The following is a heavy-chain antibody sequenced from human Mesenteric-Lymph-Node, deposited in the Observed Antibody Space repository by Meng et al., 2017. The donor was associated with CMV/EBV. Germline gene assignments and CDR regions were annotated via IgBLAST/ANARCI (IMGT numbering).Heavy chain of an antibody. J-gene: IGHJ4*02. V-gene: IGHV4-39*01. CDR3: ARRGNYDSDYSEY. D-gene: IGHD3-22*01. CDR1: GDSISNSTYY. Sequence: QLRLPESGPGLVKPSATLSLSFIVSGDSISNSTYYWTWIRQPPGKGLEWIGSVHHSGTTYYNPSLKGRLTISVDTSANLFSLRLTTVTAADTATYYCARRGNYDSDYSEYWGQGTLSPSPQ. CDR2: VHHSGTT.